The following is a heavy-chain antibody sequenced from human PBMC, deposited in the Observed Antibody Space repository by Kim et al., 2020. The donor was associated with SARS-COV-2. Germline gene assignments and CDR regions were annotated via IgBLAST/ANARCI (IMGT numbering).Heavy chain of an antibody. CDR2: ISSSSSYI. J-gene: IGHJ6*02. CDR3: ARDFLFDSSGWSPYYYYGMDV. V-gene: IGHV3-21*01. Sequence: GGSLRLSCAASGFTFSSYSMNWVRQAPGKGLEWVSSISSSSSYIYYADSVKGRFTISRDNAKNSLYLQMNSLRAEDTAVYYCARDFLFDSSGWSPYYYYGMDVWGQGTTVTVSS. CDR1: GFTFSSYS. D-gene: IGHD6-19*01.